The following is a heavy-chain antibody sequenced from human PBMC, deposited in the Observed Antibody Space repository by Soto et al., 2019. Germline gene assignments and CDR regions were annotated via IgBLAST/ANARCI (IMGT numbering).Heavy chain of an antibody. CDR2: IWYDGSNK. Sequence: RVSYEAAGFTCSGYGMHWVRQAPGKGLEWVAVIWYDGSNKYYADSVKGRFTISRDNSKNTLYLQMNSLRAEDTAVYYCARDYIPPPAYGMDVWCQRTTVTVSS. J-gene: IGHJ6*02. CDR3: ARDYIPPPAYGMDV. V-gene: IGHV3-33*08. CDR1: GFTCSGYG. D-gene: IGHD2-2*01.